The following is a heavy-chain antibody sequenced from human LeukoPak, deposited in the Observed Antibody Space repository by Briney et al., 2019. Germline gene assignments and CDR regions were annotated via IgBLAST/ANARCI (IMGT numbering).Heavy chain of an antibody. D-gene: IGHD5-18*01. Sequence: PSETLSLTCTVSGGSISSSSYYWGWIRQPPGKGLEWIGSIYYSGSTYYNPSLKSRVTISVDTSKNQFSLKLSSVTAADTAVYYCARVWRYSYGYDWFDPWGQGTLVTVSS. J-gene: IGHJ5*02. CDR3: ARVWRYSYGYDWFDP. CDR1: GGSISSSSYY. CDR2: IYYSGST. V-gene: IGHV4-39*07.